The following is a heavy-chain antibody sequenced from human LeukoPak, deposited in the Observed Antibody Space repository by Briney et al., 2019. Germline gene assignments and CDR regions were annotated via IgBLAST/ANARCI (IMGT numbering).Heavy chain of an antibody. CDR3: AREQPPGIYFNY. CDR2: IYSGGNT. Sequence: PGGSLRLSCAASGFTVSSNYMSWVRQAPGQGLEWVSIIYSGGNTYYADSVKARFTISRDNSKNTVYLQVNSLRAEDTAVYYCAREQPPGIYFNYWGQGTPVTVSS. V-gene: IGHV3-53*01. J-gene: IGHJ4*02. D-gene: IGHD6-13*01. CDR1: GFTVSSNY.